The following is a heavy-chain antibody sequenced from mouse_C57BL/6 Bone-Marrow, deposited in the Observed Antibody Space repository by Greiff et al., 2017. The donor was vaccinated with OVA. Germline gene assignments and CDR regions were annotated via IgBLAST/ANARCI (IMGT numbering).Heavy chain of an antibody. CDR1: GFNIKDDY. D-gene: IGHD1-1*01. V-gene: IGHV14-4*01. J-gene: IGHJ3*01. CDR2: IDPENGDT. CDR3: SASYGSSSLAY. Sequence: EVQLQQSGAELVRPGASVKLSCTASGFNIKDDYMHWVKQRPEQGLEWIGWIDPENGDTEYASKFQGKATITADTSSNTAYLQLSSLTSEDTAVFYCSASYGSSSLAYWGQGTLVTVSA.